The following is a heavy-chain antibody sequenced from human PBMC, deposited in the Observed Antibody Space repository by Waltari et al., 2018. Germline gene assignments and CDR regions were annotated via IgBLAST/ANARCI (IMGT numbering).Heavy chain of an antibody. CDR3: ARGPVIHQTCSSTSCFLFDY. D-gene: IGHD2-2*01. V-gene: IGHV4-34*01. J-gene: IGHJ4*02. Sequence: QVQLQQWGAGLLKPSETLSLTCAVYGGSFSGYYWSWIRKPTGKGLEWIGEINHSGSTNYNPSLKSRVTISVDTSKNQFSLKLSSVTAADTAVYYCARGPVIHQTCSSTSCFLFDYWGQGTLVTVSS. CDR1: GGSFSGYY. CDR2: INHSGST.